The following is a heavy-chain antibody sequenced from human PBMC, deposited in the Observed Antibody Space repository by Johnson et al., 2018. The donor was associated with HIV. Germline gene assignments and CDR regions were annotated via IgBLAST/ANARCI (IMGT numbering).Heavy chain of an antibody. CDR2: IRYDGSNK. CDR3: AGVDRGAFDL. J-gene: IGHJ3*01. D-gene: IGHD3-22*01. Sequence: QVQLVESGGGVVQPGRSLRLSCTASGFTFSHYGMHWVRQAPGKGLEWVAFIRYDGSNKYYADSVKGRFTISRDNSKNTLYLQMNSLRAEDTAVYYCAGVDRGAFDLWGHGTLVTVSS. V-gene: IGHV3-33*01. CDR1: GFTFSHYG.